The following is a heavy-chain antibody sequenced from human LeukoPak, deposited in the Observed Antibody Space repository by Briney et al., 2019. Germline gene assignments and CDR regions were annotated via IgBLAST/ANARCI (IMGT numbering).Heavy chain of an antibody. CDR1: GFTFTNYW. J-gene: IGHJ5*02. D-gene: IGHD3-10*01. CDR2: IKKDGSEK. V-gene: IGHV3-7*01. Sequence: PGGSLRLACAAAGFTFTNYWMTWVSQDAGEWREWESNIKKDGSEKDYEESVKGRFTISRDNAKNSLYLQMNSLRAEDTAVYYCARVGLGVGSGRKAGGFDPWGQGTLVTVSS. CDR3: ARVGLGVGSGRKAGGFDP.